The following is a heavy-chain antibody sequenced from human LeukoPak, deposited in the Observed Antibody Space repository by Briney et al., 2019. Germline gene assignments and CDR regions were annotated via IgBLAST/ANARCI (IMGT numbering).Heavy chain of an antibody. CDR1: GFTVSSNY. CDR3: ARAPYSSRRLDY. J-gene: IGHJ4*02. Sequence: PGGSLRLSCAASGFTVSSNYMSWVRQAPGKGLEWVSVIYSGGSTYCADSVKGRFTISRDNSKNTLYLQMNSLRAEDTAVYYCARAPYSSRRLDYWGQGTLVTVSS. D-gene: IGHD6-13*01. V-gene: IGHV3-53*01. CDR2: IYSGGST.